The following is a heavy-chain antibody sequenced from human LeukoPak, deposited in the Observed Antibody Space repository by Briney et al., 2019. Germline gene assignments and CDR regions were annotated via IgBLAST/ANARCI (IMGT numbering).Heavy chain of an antibody. CDR1: GGSISSYY. CDR2: IYYSGST. J-gene: IGHJ6*03. CDR3: ARVLYYGSGSYSVKYYMDV. V-gene: IGHV4-59*01. Sequence: PSETLSLTCTVSGGSISSYYWSWIRQPPGKGLEWIGYIYYSGSTNYNPSLKSRVTISVDTSKNQFSLKLSSVTAADTAVYYCARVLYYGSGSYSVKYYMDVWGKGTTVTISS. D-gene: IGHD3-10*01.